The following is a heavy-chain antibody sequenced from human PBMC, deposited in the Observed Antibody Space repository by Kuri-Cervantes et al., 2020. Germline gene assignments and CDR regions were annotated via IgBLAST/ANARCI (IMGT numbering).Heavy chain of an antibody. Sequence: GGSLRLSCAASGFAFSVYTMNWVRRTPGKGLEWVSSITSNGRYIFYADSMKGRFTISRDNAKNSLYLQMSSLRAEETAIYYCARDGKHTNSFDVWGQGTMVTVSS. J-gene: IGHJ3*01. V-gene: IGHV3-21*01. D-gene: IGHD1-26*01. CDR2: ITSNGRYI. CDR3: ARDGKHTNSFDV. CDR1: GFAFSVYT.